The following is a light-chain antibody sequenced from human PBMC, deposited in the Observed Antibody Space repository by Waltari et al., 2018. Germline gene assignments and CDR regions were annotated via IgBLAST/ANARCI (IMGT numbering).Light chain of an antibody. CDR3: MQATHWPVT. V-gene: IGKV2-30*01. CDR2: KVS. CDR1: QSLVYTEVISY. Sequence: DVGLTQSPLSLPVTLGQPASISCRSSQSLVYTEVISYLNWFHKRQGQTPSRLIYKVSNPDSGVTYRFSGSGSGTDFTLMISRVEADDVGVYFCMQATHWPVTFGQGTRLEIK. J-gene: IGKJ5*01.